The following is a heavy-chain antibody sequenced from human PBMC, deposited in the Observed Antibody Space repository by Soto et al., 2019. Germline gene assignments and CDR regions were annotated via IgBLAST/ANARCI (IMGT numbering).Heavy chain of an antibody. Sequence: ASETLSLTCAVSGGSISSGGYSWSWIRQPPGKGLEWIGYIYHSGSTYYNPSLKSRVTISVDRSKNQFSLKLSSVTAADTAVYYCARPSHHSSSAYSTGGCFDTWGQGTLVTVSS. CDR1: GGSISSGGYS. CDR2: IYHSGST. J-gene: IGHJ5*02. CDR3: ARPSHHSSSAYSTGGCFDT. D-gene: IGHD3-3*02. V-gene: IGHV4-30-2*01.